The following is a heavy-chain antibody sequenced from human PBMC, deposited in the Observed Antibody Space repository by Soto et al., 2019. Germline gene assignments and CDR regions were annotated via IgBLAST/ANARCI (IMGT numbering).Heavy chain of an antibody. D-gene: IGHD3-10*01. J-gene: IGHJ4*02. V-gene: IGHV4-59*08. CDR1: GGSISSYY. CDR2: IYSSGST. CDR3: ARRYGGGFDY. Sequence: QVQLRESGPGLVKPSETLSLTCTVSGGSISSYYWSWIRQPPGKGLEWIGYIYSSGSTNYNPSLKSRVTISVDTSKNQFSLKLSSVTAADTAVYYCARRYGGGFDYWGQGTLVTVSS.